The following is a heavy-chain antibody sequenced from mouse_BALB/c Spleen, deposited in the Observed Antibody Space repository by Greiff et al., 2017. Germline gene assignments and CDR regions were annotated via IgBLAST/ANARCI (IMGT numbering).Heavy chain of an antibody. CDR3: GRESLYDNEGMDH. CDR2: IWGDGST. CDR1: GFSLTGYG. Sequence: VKVVESGPGLVAPSQSLSISCTVSGFSLTGYGVNWVRQPPGKGLEWLAMIWGDGSTDYNPALKSRLSISKDNSKSQVFLKMNRLQTYDTARYYCGRESLYDNEGMDHWGQGTSVTVSS. D-gene: IGHD2-4*01. J-gene: IGHJ4*01. V-gene: IGHV2-6-7*01.